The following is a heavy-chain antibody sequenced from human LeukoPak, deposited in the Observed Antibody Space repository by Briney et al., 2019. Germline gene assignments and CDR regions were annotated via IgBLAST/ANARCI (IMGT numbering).Heavy chain of an antibody. J-gene: IGHJ5*02. CDR3: ATKPIVVVVAADYNWFDP. Sequence: GASVKVSCKASGYTFTSYDIHWVRQATGQGLEWMGWMNPNSGKTGYAQRFQGRVTMTRNTSITTAYMELSSLRSEDTAMYYCATKPIVVVVAADYNWFDPWGQGTLVTVSS. CDR2: MNPNSGKT. CDR1: GYTFTSYD. D-gene: IGHD2-15*01. V-gene: IGHV1-8*01.